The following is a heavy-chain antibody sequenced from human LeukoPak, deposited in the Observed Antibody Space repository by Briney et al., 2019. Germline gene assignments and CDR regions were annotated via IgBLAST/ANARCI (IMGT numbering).Heavy chain of an antibody. V-gene: IGHV3-23*01. D-gene: IGHD6-19*01. CDR2: INGSGGSA. J-gene: IGHJ6*02. CDR1: GLTFTYYA. CDR3: AKVGSSGWYAMDV. Sequence: PGGSLRLSCTASGLTFTYYAMTWVRQAPGKGLEWVSLINGSGGSAKYADSVKGRFTISRDNSKNTLFLQMSSLRAEDTAIYYCAKVGSSGWYAMDVWGRGTSVTVS.